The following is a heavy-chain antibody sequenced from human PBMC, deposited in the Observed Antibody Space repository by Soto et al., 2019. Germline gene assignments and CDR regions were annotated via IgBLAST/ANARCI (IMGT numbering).Heavy chain of an antibody. CDR3: ARDRYATYCGGDCYSVYGMDV. CDR1: GYTFTSYG. Sequence: GASVKVSCKASGYTFTSYGISWVRQAPGQGLEWMGWISAYNGNTNYAQKLQGRVTMTTDTSTSTAYMELRSLRSDDTAVYYCARDRYATYCGGDCYSVYGMDVWGQGTTVTVSS. V-gene: IGHV1-18*04. J-gene: IGHJ6*02. D-gene: IGHD2-21*02. CDR2: ISAYNGNT.